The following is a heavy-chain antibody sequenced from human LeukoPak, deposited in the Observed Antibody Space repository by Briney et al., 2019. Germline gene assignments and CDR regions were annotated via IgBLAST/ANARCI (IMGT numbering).Heavy chain of an antibody. CDR1: GFTFSSYS. Sequence: GGSLRLSCAASGFTFSSYSMNWVRQAPGKGLEWVSYISSSSSTIYYADSVKGRFTISRDNAKNSLYLQMNSLRDEDTAVYYCARGTDDYDFWSGYFDQYWGQGTLVTVSS. D-gene: IGHD3-3*01. J-gene: IGHJ4*02. CDR3: ARGTDDYDFWSGYFDQY. CDR2: ISSSSSTI. V-gene: IGHV3-48*02.